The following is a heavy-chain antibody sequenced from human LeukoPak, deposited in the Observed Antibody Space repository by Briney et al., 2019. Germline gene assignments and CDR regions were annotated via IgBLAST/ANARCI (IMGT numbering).Heavy chain of an antibody. CDR3: ARTYYYDSRDAFDI. D-gene: IGHD3-22*01. J-gene: IGHJ3*02. V-gene: IGHV1-18*01. Sequence: ASVKVSCKASGYTVTSYGISWVRQAPGQGLEWMGWISAYNGNTNYAQKLQGRVTMTTDTSTSTAYMELRSLRSDDTAVYYCARTYYYDSRDAFDIWGQGTMVTVSS. CDR1: GYTVTSYG. CDR2: ISAYNGNT.